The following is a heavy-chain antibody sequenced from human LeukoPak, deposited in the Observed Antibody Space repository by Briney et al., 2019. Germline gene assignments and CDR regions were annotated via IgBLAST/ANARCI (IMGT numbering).Heavy chain of an antibody. J-gene: IGHJ4*02. Sequence: SETLSLTCAVYGGSFSGYYWSWIRQPPGKGLEWIGEINHSGSTNYNPSLKGRVTISVDTSKNQFSLKLSSVTAADTAVYYCARGYGANSSGYYYQPFDYWGQGTLVTVSS. D-gene: IGHD3-22*01. CDR2: INHSGST. V-gene: IGHV4-34*01. CDR3: ARGYGANSSGYYYQPFDY. CDR1: GGSFSGYY.